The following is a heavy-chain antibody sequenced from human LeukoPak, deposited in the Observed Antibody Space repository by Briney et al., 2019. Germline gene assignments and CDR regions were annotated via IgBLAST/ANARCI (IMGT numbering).Heavy chain of an antibody. Sequence: TLSLTCTVSGAPISSGGYSWNWVRQTPGKGLEWIGYTYHSGSPRYNPSLESRVTISADRSKNQFSLSLTSVTAADTATYYCVRATSAYDSGHMDVWGQGTTVTVSS. CDR1: GAPISSGGYS. CDR3: VRATSAYDSGHMDV. V-gene: IGHV4-30-2*01. D-gene: IGHD5-12*01. CDR2: TYHSGSP. J-gene: IGHJ6*02.